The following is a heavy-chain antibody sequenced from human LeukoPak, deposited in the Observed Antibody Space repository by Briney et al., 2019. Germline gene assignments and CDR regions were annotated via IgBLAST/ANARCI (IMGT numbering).Heavy chain of an antibody. CDR1: GGSISSYY. J-gene: IGHJ4*02. V-gene: IGHV4-59*01. CDR3: ARGFYDFWSLPSGYFDY. D-gene: IGHD3-3*01. Sequence: SETLSLTCTVSGGSISSYYWSWIRQPPGKGLEWIGYIYYSGSTNYNPSLKSRVTISVDTSKNQFSLKLSSVTAADTAVYYCARGFYDFWSLPSGYFDYWGQGTLVTVSS. CDR2: IYYSGST.